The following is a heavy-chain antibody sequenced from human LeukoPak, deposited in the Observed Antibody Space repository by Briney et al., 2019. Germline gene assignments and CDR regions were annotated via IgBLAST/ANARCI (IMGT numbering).Heavy chain of an antibody. Sequence: ASVKVSCKASGYTFTGYYMHWVRQAPGQGLEWMGWINPNSGGTNYAQKFQGRVTMTRDTSISTAYMELSRLRSDDTAVYYCARAGSSRLPGGVYFDYWGQGTLVTVSS. CDR1: GYTFTGYY. CDR3: ARAGSSRLPGGVYFDY. J-gene: IGHJ4*02. D-gene: IGHD6-13*01. CDR2: INPNSGGT. V-gene: IGHV1-2*02.